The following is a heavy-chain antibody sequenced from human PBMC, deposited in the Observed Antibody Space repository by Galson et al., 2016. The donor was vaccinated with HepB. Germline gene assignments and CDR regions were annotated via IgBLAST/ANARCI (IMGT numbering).Heavy chain of an antibody. CDR2: ISYDGSNK. CDR1: GFTFSSYG. CDR3: AKSHLLLTYYYDSGGLDALDV. D-gene: IGHD3-22*01. J-gene: IGHJ3*01. Sequence: SLRLSCATSGFTFSSYGMHWVRQAPGKGLEWVAVISYDGSNKYYADSVKGRFTISRENSKNTLYLQINSLRAEDTAVYYCAKSHLLLTYYYDSGGLDALDVWSQGTVVTVSS. V-gene: IGHV3-30*18.